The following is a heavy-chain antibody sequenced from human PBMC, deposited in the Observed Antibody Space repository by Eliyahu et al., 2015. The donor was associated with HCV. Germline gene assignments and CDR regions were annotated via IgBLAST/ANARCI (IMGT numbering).Heavy chain of an antibody. CDR3: ARTDGDYYYYYMDV. Sequence: LVKPSQTLSLTCTVSGGSISSGGYYWSWIRQHPGKGLEWIGYIYYSGSTYYNPSLKSRVTISVDTSKNQFSLKLSSVTAADTAVYYCARTDGDYYYYYMDVWGKGTTVTVSS. CDR1: GGSISSGGYY. D-gene: IGHD4-17*01. CDR2: IYYSGST. V-gene: IGHV4-31*03. J-gene: IGHJ6*03.